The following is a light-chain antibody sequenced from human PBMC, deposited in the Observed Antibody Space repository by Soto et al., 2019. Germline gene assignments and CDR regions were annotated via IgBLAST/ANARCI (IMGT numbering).Light chain of an antibody. J-gene: IGKJ4*01. V-gene: IGKV1-9*01. CDR3: QQLISYPFT. CDR1: QGISSY. CDR2: AAS. Sequence: DIQLTQSPSFLSASVGDRVTITCRASQGISSYLAWYQQKPGKAPKLLIYAASTLQTGVPSSFSGSGSGTEFTLTLSSLQPEDFATYYCQQLISYPFTFGGGTKVEIK.